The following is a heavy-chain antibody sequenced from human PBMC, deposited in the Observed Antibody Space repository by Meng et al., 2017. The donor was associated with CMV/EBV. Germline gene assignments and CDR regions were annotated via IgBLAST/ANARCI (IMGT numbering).Heavy chain of an antibody. D-gene: IGHD3-10*01. CDR1: GFTFSSYS. CDR2: ISSSSSYI. V-gene: IGHV3-21*01. Sequence: EVQLVESGGGLVKPGGSXXLSCAASGFTFSSYSMNWVRQAPGKGLEWVSSISSSSSYIYYADSVKGRFTISRDNAKNSLYLQMNSLRAEDTAVYYCARDYGSGKDYWGQGTLVTVSS. J-gene: IGHJ4*02. CDR3: ARDYGSGKDY.